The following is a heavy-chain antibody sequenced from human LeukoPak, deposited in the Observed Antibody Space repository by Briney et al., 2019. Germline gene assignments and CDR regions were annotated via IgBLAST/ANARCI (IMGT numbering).Heavy chain of an antibody. Sequence: GSVKVSCKASGYTFTSYAMNWVRQAPGQGLEWMGWINTNTGNPTYAQGFTGRFVFSLDTSVSTAYLQISSLKAEDTAVYYCARDSRIAAAGDFDYWGQGTLVTVSS. CDR1: GYTFTSYA. V-gene: IGHV7-4-1*02. J-gene: IGHJ4*02. D-gene: IGHD6-13*01. CDR3: ARDSRIAAAGDFDY. CDR2: INTNTGNP.